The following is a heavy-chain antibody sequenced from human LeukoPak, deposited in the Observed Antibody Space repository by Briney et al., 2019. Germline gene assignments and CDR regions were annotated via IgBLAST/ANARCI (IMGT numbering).Heavy chain of an antibody. CDR2: IKSKTDGGTT. J-gene: IGHJ4*02. CDR1: GFTFSNAW. D-gene: IGHD6-19*01. Sequence: VGSLRLSCAASGFTFSNAWMSWVRQAPGKGLEWVGRIKSKTDGGTTDYAAPVKGRFTISRDDSKNTLYLQMNSLKTEDTAVYYCTTLRQWLAFDYWGQGTLVTVSS. V-gene: IGHV3-15*01. CDR3: TTLRQWLAFDY.